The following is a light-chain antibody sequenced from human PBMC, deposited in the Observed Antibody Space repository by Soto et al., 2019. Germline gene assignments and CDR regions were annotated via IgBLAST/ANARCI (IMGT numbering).Light chain of an antibody. CDR1: SSDVGGYNY. CDR3: CSYAGTYTFHVV. V-gene: IGLV2-11*01. J-gene: IGLJ2*01. CDR2: DVS. Sequence: QSVLTQPRSVSGSPGQSVTISCTGTSSDVGGYNYVSWYQQHPGKAPKLMIYDVSKRPSGVPDRFSGSKSGNTASLTISGLQAEDEADYYCCSYAGTYTFHVVFGGGTKVTVL.